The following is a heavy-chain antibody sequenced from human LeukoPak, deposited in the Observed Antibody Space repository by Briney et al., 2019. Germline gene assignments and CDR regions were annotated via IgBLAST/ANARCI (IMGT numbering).Heavy chain of an antibody. J-gene: IGHJ4*02. V-gene: IGHV1-2*02. CDR3: ARAPAYSSSAIFDFFHY. CDR1: GYTFTDYY. Sequence: ASVKVSCKASGYTFTDYYIHWVRQAPGQGLEWMGWIDPNSGGTNYAQKFQDRVTMTGDPSISTAYMELSGLRSDDTAVYYCARAPAYSSSAIFDFFHYWGQGTLVTVSS. D-gene: IGHD6-6*01. CDR2: IDPNSGGT.